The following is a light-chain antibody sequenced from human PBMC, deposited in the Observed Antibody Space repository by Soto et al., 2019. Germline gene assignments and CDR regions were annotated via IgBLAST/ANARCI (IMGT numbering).Light chain of an antibody. CDR1: QDIKNY. CDR2: DAA. Sequence: IEMTQSPSAPSASAGDRVTITCQASQDIKNYVIWYQQKPGRAPKLLIYDAASLGTGVSSRFSGSGSGTHFTLTISSLQPEDVATDYCQQFDSVPCTFGQGTKLEIK. J-gene: IGKJ2*02. CDR3: QQFDSVPCT. V-gene: IGKV1-33*01.